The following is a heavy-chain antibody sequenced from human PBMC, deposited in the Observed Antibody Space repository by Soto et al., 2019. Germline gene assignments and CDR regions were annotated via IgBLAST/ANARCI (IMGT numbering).Heavy chain of an antibody. CDR3: ARFLSSSGDIDY. Sequence: SETLSLTCAVYGGSFSGYYWSWIRQPPGKGLEWIGEINHSGSTNYNPSLKSRVTISVDTSKNQFSLKLSSVTAADTAVYYCARFLSSSGDIDYWGQGTLVTVSS. CDR2: INHSGST. CDR1: GGSFSGYY. D-gene: IGHD6-6*01. J-gene: IGHJ4*02. V-gene: IGHV4-34*01.